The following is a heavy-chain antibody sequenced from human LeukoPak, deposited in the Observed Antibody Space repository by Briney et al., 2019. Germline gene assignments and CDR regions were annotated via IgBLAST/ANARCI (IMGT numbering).Heavy chain of an antibody. V-gene: IGHV4-34*01. CDR1: GGSFSGYY. Sequence: SETLSLTCAVYGGSFSGYYWSWIRQPPGKGLEWIGEINHSGSTNYNPSLKSRVTMSVDTSKNQFSLKLSSVTAADTAVYYCARVFIAAAGTHYYYYMDVWGKGTTVTISS. CDR3: ARVFIAAAGTHYYYYMDV. J-gene: IGHJ6*03. CDR2: INHSGST. D-gene: IGHD6-13*01.